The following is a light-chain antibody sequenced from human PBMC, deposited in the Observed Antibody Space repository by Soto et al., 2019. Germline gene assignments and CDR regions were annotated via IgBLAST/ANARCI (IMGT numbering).Light chain of an antibody. J-gene: IGLJ1*01. Sequence: QSVLTQPPSASGAPGQRVTISCSGSRSNIGSSNVNWFQQFPGTAPKLIITVSDQRPSGVPDRFSGSKSGTSGSLAISGLQSEDEADYYRAVWDDSLKAYIFGAGTKVTVL. V-gene: IGLV1-44*01. CDR1: RSNIGSSN. CDR2: VSD. CDR3: AVWDDSLKAYI.